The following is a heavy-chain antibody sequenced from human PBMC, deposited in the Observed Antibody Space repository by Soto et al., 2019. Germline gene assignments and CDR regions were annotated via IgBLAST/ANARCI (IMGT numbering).Heavy chain of an antibody. CDR1: GFTFSDHS. CDR3: ARDSGGGFDD. J-gene: IGHJ4*01. Sequence: GGSLRLSCAASGFTFSDHSMDWVRQAPGKGLEWVGHSGNKANSYTTEYAASVKGRFTISRDDSQNSLYLQMNSLKTEDTAVYHCARDSGGGFDDWGHGTLFTVSS. CDR2: SGNKANSYTT. D-gene: IGHD2-15*01. V-gene: IGHV3-72*01.